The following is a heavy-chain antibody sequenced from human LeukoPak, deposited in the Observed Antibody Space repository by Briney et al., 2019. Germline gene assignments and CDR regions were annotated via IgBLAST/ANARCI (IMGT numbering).Heavy chain of an antibody. CDR1: GFTFSNYA. D-gene: IGHD2-2*01. CDR2: ISGSGAGT. CDR3: ATRTLYCSTSRCYLDY. J-gene: IGHJ4*02. V-gene: IGHV3-23*01. Sequence: GGSLRLSCAASGFTFSNYAMSWVRQAPGKGLEWVSSISGSGAGTYYGDSVKGRFTISRDNSKNTLYLQMSSLRAADTAVYYCATRTLYCSTSRCYLDYWGRGTLVTVSS.